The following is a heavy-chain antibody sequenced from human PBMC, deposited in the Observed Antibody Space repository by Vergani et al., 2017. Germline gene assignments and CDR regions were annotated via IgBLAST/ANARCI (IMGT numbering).Heavy chain of an antibody. D-gene: IGHD2-8*01. CDR3: ARGYCTNSICRGKVDS. V-gene: IGHV4-59*01. CDR1: GGSISSNF. Sequence: QVQLQESGPGLVKPSETLSLTCSVSGGSISSNFWSWVRRPPGKGLEWIGYIHQSGRTNSNPSLKSRVTISIDTSKNRFSLRLSSVTTADTAVYYCARGYCTNSICRGKVDSWGQGTLVTVSS. CDR2: IHQSGRT. J-gene: IGHJ4*02.